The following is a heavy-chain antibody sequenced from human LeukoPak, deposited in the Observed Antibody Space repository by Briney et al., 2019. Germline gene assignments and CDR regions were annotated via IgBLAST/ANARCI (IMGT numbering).Heavy chain of an antibody. CDR2: INHSGST. Sequence: SETLSLTCAVYGGSFSGYYWSWIRQPPGKGLEWIGEINHSGSTNYNPSLKSRVTISVDTSKNQFSLKLSSVTAADTAVYYCARADGGSCYIWGRGTTVTVSS. J-gene: IGHJ6*02. D-gene: IGHD2-15*01. CDR1: GGSFSGYY. CDR3: ARADGGSCYI. V-gene: IGHV4-34*01.